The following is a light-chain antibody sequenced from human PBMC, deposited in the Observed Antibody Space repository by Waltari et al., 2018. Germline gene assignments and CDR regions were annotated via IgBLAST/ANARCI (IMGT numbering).Light chain of an antibody. CDR3: CSYAGSSTFYYV. CDR2: GVS. V-gene: IGLV2-23*02. Sequence: QSALTQPASVSGSPGQSITISCTGTSSDVGSFNLLSWYQQHPGKSPKLMIYGVSKRPSGVSNRFSGSKAGNTASLTLSGLQAEDEADYYCCSYAGSSTFYYVFGTGTKVTVL. J-gene: IGLJ1*01. CDR1: SSDVGSFNL.